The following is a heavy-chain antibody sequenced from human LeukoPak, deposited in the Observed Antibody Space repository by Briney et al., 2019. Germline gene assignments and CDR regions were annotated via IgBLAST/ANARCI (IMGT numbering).Heavy chain of an antibody. CDR1: GFTFSSYG. CDR3: AKGWSPITIFGVVINTEDAFDI. Sequence: GGSLRLSCAASGFTFSSYGMLWVRQAPGKGLEWVAVISYDGSNKYYADSVKGRFTISRDNSKNTLYLQMNSLRAEDTAVYYCAKGWSPITIFGVVINTEDAFDIWGQGTMVTVSS. D-gene: IGHD3-3*01. CDR2: ISYDGSNK. J-gene: IGHJ3*02. V-gene: IGHV3-30*18.